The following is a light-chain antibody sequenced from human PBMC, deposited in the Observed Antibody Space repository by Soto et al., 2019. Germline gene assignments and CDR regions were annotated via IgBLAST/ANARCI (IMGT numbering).Light chain of an antibody. J-gene: IGKJ1*01. CDR3: QQYYSYWT. V-gene: IGKV1-5*01. CDR1: QSISSW. Sequence: DIQMTPSPSTLSASVGDRVTITCRASQSISSWLAWYQQKPGKAPKVLIYDASSLQGGVPLRFSGSGSGTEFTLTISSLQPDDFATYYCQQYYSYWTFGQGTKVDIK. CDR2: DAS.